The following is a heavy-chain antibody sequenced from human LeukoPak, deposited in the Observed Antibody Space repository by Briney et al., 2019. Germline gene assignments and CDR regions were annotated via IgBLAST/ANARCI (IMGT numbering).Heavy chain of an antibody. Sequence: GGSLRLSCAASGFTFSSYAMIWVRQAPGKGLEWVSAVRGGDAGTSYADSVKGRFTISRDNSKNTLYLQMNSLRADDTAVYYCAKNRGGSYYSGSDYWGQGTLVTVSS. D-gene: IGHD1-26*01. CDR3: AKNRGGSYYSGSDY. CDR1: GFTFSSYA. J-gene: IGHJ4*02. CDR2: VRGGDAGT. V-gene: IGHV3-23*01.